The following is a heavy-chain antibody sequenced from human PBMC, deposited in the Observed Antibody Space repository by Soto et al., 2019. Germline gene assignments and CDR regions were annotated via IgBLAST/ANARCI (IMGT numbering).Heavy chain of an antibody. CDR2: ISGNGGST. D-gene: IGHD3-10*01. V-gene: IGHV3-23*01. CDR1: GFTFSNYA. CDR3: AKGGSYYPYYFDY. J-gene: IGHJ4*02. Sequence: PGGSLRLSCAASGFTFSNYAMSWVRQAPGKGLEWVSAISGNGGSTYYADSVKGRFTISRDNSKNTLYLQMDSLRAEDTAVYYCAKGGSYYPYYFDYWGQGTLVTVSS.